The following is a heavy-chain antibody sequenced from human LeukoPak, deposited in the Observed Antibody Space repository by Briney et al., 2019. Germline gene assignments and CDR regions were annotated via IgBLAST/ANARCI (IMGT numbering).Heavy chain of an antibody. D-gene: IGHD2-21*01. CDR1: GFTFSSYW. CDR2: INSDGSST. CDR3: ARGAYCGGDCPLPNSLY. V-gene: IGHV3-74*01. Sequence: GGSRRLSCAASGFTFSSYWMHWVRQAPGKGLVWVSRINSDGSSTSYADSVKGRFTISRDNAKNTLYLQMNSLRAEDTAVYYCARGAYCGGDCPLPNSLYWGQGTPVTVSS. J-gene: IGHJ4*02.